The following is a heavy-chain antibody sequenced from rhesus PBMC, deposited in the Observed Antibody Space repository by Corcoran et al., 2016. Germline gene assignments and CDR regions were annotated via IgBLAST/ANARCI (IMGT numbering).Heavy chain of an antibody. Sequence: QVQLQESGPAVVKPSETLSLTCAASGGSISSSNWWSWIRQSPGKGLEWIGGIYGSGGSTEYNPALSSRVTISIDTSKNQFSLKLSSVTAADTAVYYCARRGSGWTRDYWGQGVLVTVSS. J-gene: IGHJ4*01. V-gene: IGHV4-93*02. D-gene: IGHD6-31*01. CDR2: IYGSGGST. CDR3: ARRGSGWTRDY. CDR1: GGSISSSNW.